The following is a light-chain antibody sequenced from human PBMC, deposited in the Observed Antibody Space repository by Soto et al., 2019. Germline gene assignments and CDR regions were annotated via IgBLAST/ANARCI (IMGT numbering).Light chain of an antibody. CDR2: SNN. CDR3: AAWDDSLSGWV. CDR1: SSNIGSNY. Sequence: QSVLTQPPSASGTPGQRVTISCSGSSSNIGSNYEYWYQQLPGTAPKLLIYSNNQRPSGVPDRFSGSKSGTSASLAISGLRYEDEADYYCAAWDDSLSGWVFGGGTKLTVL. J-gene: IGLJ3*02. V-gene: IGLV1-47*02.